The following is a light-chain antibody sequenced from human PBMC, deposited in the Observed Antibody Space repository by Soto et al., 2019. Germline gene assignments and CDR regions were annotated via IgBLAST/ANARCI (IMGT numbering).Light chain of an antibody. CDR1: QGITSW. CDR3: QQSNSFPLT. J-gene: IGKJ4*01. Sequence: DIQMTQSPSSVSASVGDRVTITCRASQGITSWLAWYQQKPGKAPKLLIYAASSLQRGVPSRFSGRGSGTYFTLTNTSLLPEDFATYYCQQSNSFPLTFGGGTKVEIK. CDR2: AAS. V-gene: IGKV1-12*01.